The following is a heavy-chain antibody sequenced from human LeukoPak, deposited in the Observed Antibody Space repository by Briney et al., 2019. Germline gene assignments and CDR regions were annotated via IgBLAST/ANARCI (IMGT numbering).Heavy chain of an antibody. D-gene: IGHD1-26*01. CDR3: ARGQGSGSSWAFDY. CDR2: IHYSEST. Sequence: SETLSLTCSVSGDSISSYSWSWIRRPPGKGLEWIGYIHYSESTTYNPSLKNRVTISADPSKHQLSLSLSSVTAADTAVYYCARGQGSGSSWAFDYWGQGTLVTVSS. J-gene: IGHJ4*02. V-gene: IGHV4-59*01. CDR1: GDSISSYS.